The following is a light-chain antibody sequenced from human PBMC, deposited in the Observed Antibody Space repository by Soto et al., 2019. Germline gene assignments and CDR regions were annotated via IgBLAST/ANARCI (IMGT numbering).Light chain of an antibody. CDR3: QHYNSYSEA. Sequence: EILMTQSPATLSVSPGERATLSCRASQSVSSSLAWYQQKPGQAPRLLIYDASSRASGVPARFSGGGSGTDFTLTISSLQPDDFATYYCQHYNSYSEAFGQGTKVDIK. CDR2: DAS. CDR1: QSVSSS. J-gene: IGKJ1*01. V-gene: IGKV3D-15*01.